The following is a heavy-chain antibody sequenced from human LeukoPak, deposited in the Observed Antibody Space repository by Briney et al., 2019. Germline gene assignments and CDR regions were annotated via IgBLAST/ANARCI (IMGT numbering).Heavy chain of an antibody. V-gene: IGHV4-59*01. Sequence: PSETLSLTCTVSGGSISNFFWSWIRQPPGKGLECIGSIYYSGSTDYNPSLKSRVTISVDTSKNQFSLKLSSVTAADTAVYYCARDLGYYFHMDVWGTGTTITISS. CDR2: IYYSGST. J-gene: IGHJ6*03. CDR3: ARDLGYYFHMDV. CDR1: GGSISNFF.